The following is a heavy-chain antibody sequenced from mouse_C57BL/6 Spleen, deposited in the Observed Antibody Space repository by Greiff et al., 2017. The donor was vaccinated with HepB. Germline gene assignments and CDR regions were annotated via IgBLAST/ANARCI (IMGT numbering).Heavy chain of an antibody. Sequence: VNVVDSGPGLVAPSQSLSITCTVSGFSLTSYGVHWVRQPPGKGLEWLVVIWSDGSTTYNSALKSRLSISKDNSKSQVFLKMNSLQTDDTAMYYCARQIYYDFAMDYWGQGTSVTVSS. J-gene: IGHJ4*01. CDR2: IWSDGST. D-gene: IGHD2-4*01. CDR3: ARQIYYDFAMDY. CDR1: GFSLTSYG. V-gene: IGHV2-6-1*01.